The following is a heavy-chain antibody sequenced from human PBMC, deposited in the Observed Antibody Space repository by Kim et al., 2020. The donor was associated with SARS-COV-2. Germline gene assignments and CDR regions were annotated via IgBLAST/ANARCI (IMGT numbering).Heavy chain of an antibody. J-gene: IGHJ4*02. CDR2: ISYDGSNK. Sequence: GGSLRLSCAASGFTFSSYAMHWVRQAPGKGLEWVAVISYDGSNKYYADSVKGRFTISRDNSKNTLYLQMNSLRAEDTAVYYCASSLYSSGWYYFDYWGQG. CDR3: ASSLYSSGWYYFDY. CDR1: GFTFSSYA. V-gene: IGHV3-30*04. D-gene: IGHD6-19*01.